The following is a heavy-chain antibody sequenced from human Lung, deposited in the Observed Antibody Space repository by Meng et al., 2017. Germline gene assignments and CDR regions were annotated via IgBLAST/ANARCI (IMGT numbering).Heavy chain of an antibody. CDR3: ARGPTTMAHDFDY. D-gene: IGHD4-11*01. CDR1: GGSFRDYY. V-gene: IGHV4-34*01. J-gene: IGHJ4*02. CDR2: INHSGST. Sequence: VHPQKWPGGLLKPSDTLSLHFLVSGGSFRDYYWSGIRQPPGKGLEWIGEINHSGSTNYNPSLESRATISVDTSQNNLSLKLSSVTAADSAVYYCARGPTTMAHDFDYWGQGTLVTVSS.